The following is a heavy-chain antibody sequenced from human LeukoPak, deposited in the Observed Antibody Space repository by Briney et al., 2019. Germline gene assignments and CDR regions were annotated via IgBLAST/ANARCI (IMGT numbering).Heavy chain of an antibody. CDR3: ARSNGNYYYYYMDV. V-gene: IGHV3-21*01. Sequence: PGGSLRLSCAASGFTFSSYSMNWVRQAPGKGLEWVSPISSSSSYIYYADSVKGRFTISRDNAKNSLYLQMNSLRAEDTAVYYCARSNGNYYYYYMDVWGKGTTVTVSS. J-gene: IGHJ6*03. CDR1: GFTFSSYS. D-gene: IGHD4-11*01. CDR2: ISSSSSYI.